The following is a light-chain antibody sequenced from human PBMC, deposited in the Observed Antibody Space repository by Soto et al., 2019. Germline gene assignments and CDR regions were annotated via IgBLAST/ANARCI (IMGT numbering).Light chain of an antibody. V-gene: IGKV3-15*01. CDR1: QSVSSN. J-gene: IGKJ1*01. Sequence: EIVMTQSPATLSVSPGERATVSCRASQSVSSNLAWYQQKPGQAPRLLIYGASTRATGIRARFSGSGSGTEFTLTISSLQSEDFAVYYCQQYNNWGTFGQGTKVEIK. CDR3: QQYNNWGT. CDR2: GAS.